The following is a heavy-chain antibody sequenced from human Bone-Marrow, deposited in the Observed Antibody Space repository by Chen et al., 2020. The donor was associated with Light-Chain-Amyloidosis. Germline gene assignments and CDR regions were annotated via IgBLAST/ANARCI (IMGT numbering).Heavy chain of an antibody. CDR2: IYPDDSDA. J-gene: IGHJ4*02. V-gene: IGHV5-51*01. CDR3: AGRRDGYNFDY. Sequence: EVQLEQSGPEVKKPGESLKIPCKGSGYTFPNSWIGWVRQMPGKGLEWMGVIYPDDSDARYSPSFEGQVTISADKSITTAYLQWRSLKASDTAMYYCAGRRDGYNFDYWGQGTLVTVSS. CDR1: GYTFPNSW. D-gene: IGHD5-12*01.